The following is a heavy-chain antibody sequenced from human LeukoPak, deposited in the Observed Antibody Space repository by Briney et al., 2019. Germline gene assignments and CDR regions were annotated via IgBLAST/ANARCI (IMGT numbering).Heavy chain of an antibody. CDR3: ARDVYDFWSGYYTQNWFDP. J-gene: IGHJ5*02. V-gene: IGHV1-18*01. D-gene: IGHD3-3*01. CDR2: ISAYNGNT. Sequence: ASVKVSCKASGYTFTSYGISWVRQAPGQGLEWMGWISAYNGNTNYAQKLQGRVTMTTDTSTSTAYMELRSLRSDDTAVYYCARDVYDFWSGYYTQNWFDPWAREPWSPSPQ. CDR1: GYTFTSYG.